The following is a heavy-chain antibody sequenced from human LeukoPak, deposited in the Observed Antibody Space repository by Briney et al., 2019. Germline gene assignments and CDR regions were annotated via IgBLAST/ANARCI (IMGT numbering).Heavy chain of an antibody. CDR2: IYYSGST. CDR3: ARGIMAGSGSFGFWFDP. D-gene: IGHD3-10*01. Sequence: PSETLSLTCTVSGGSISSYYWSWIRQPAGKGLEWIGYIYYSGSTNYNPSLKSRVTISVDTSKNQFSLKLNSVTAADTAVYSCARGIMAGSGSFGFWFDPWGQGTLVTVSS. J-gene: IGHJ5*02. V-gene: IGHV4-59*01. CDR1: GGSISSYY.